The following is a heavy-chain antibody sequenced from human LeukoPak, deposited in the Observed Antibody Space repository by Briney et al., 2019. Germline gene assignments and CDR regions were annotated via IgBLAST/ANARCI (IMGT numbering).Heavy chain of an antibody. CDR2: INAGNGNT. D-gene: IGHD2-15*01. V-gene: IGHV1-3*01. CDR3: ARRGKDCSGGSCYLYYFDY. Sequence: ASVKVSCKTSGYTFTNYYIHWVRQAPGQRLEWMGWINAGNGNTKYSQKFQGRVTITRDTSASTAYMELSSLRSEDTAVYYCARRGKDCSGGSCYLYYFDYWGQGTLVTVSS. CDR1: GYTFTNYY. J-gene: IGHJ4*02.